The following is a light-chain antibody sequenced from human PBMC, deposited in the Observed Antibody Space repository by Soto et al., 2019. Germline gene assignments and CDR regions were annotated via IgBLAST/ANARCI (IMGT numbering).Light chain of an antibody. Sequence: QSVLTHPASVPGPPGQSITISCAGTSSDVGGYTYVSWYQQHPGKAPKLMIYDVSNRPSGVSNRFSGSKSGNTASLTISGLQAEDEADYYCTSYTSSSTPYVFGGGTKVTVL. CDR3: TSYTSSSTPYV. J-gene: IGLJ1*01. V-gene: IGLV2-14*01. CDR1: SSDVGGYTY. CDR2: DVS.